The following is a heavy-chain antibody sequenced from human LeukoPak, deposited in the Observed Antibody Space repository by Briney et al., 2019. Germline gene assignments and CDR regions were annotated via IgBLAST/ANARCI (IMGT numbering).Heavy chain of an antibody. CDR3: ARVAYSGHYFDY. V-gene: IGHV1-18*01. D-gene: IGHD4-23*01. Sequence: EASVKVSCKASGYTFINYGISWVRQAPGQGLEWMGWISAYNGNTNYAQNLQGRVTMTTDTSTSTAYMELRSLTSDVKAVYYCARVAYSGHYFDYWGQGTLVTVSS. CDR1: GYTFINYG. CDR2: ISAYNGNT. J-gene: IGHJ4*02.